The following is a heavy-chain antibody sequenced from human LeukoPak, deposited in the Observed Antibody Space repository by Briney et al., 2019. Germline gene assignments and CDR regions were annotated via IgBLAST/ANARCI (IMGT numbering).Heavy chain of an antibody. V-gene: IGHV4-61*01. J-gene: IGHJ4*02. CDR1: SGSISSGSYY. D-gene: IGHD1-26*01. CDR3: ARERRPSGSYLRKPPRFDY. CDR2: IYYSGST. Sequence: SETLSLTCTVSSGSISSGSYYWSWIRQPPGKGLEWIGYIYYSGSTNYNPSLKSRVTMSVDTSKNQFSLKLSSVTAADTAVYYCARERRPSGSYLRKPPRFDYWGQGTLVTVSS.